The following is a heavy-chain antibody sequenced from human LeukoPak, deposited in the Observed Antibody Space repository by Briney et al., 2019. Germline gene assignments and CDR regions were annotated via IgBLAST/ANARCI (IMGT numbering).Heavy chain of an antibody. CDR1: GFTFSNYG. Sequence: GRSLRLSCAASGFTFSNYGMHWVRQAPGKGLEWVAVIWYDGSNKYYADSVKGRFTISRDNSKNTLYLQMNSLRAEDTAVYYCAREDTRTYYFDYWGQGTLVTVSS. J-gene: IGHJ4*02. CDR2: IWYDGSNK. CDR3: AREDTRTYYFDY. V-gene: IGHV3-33*01. D-gene: IGHD2-2*01.